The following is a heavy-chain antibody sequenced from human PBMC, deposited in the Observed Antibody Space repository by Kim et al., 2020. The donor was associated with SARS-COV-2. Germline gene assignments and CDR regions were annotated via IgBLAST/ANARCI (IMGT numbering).Heavy chain of an antibody. CDR3: ARHRFGEYYYGSGSYCKRGGLDFDS. CDR2: IYYSGST. Sequence: SETLSLTCTVSGGSISSSSYYWGWIRQPPGKGLEWIGSIYYSGSTYYNPSLKSRVTISADTSKNQFSLKLSSVTAADTAVYYCARHRFGEYYYGSGSYCKRGGLDFDSWGQGTLVTVSS. J-gene: IGHJ4*02. D-gene: IGHD3-10*01. CDR1: GGSISSSSYY. V-gene: IGHV4-39*01.